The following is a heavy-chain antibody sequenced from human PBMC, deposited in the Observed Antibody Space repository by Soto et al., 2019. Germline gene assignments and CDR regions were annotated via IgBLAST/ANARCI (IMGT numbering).Heavy chain of an antibody. J-gene: IGHJ5*02. CDR1: GGSFSGYD. CDR3: ARGRIVLMVYAILSGFDP. V-gene: IGHV4-34*01. D-gene: IGHD2-8*01. Sequence: QVRLQQWGAGLLKPSETLSLTCAVYGGSFSGYDWSWIRQPPGKGLEWIGEINHSGSTNYNPSLKSRVTISVDTSKNQFSLKLSSVTAADTAVYYCARGRIVLMVYAILSGFDPWGQGTLVTVSS. CDR2: INHSGST.